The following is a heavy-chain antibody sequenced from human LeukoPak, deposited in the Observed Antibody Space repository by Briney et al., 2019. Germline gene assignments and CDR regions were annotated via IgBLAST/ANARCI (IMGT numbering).Heavy chain of an antibody. Sequence: SETLSLTCAVYGGSFSGYYWSWIRQPPGKGLEWIGYIYYSGSTNYNPSLKSRVTISVDTSKNQFSLKLSSVTAADTAVYYCARETYPYFDYWGQGTLVTVSS. J-gene: IGHJ4*02. V-gene: IGHV4-59*01. CDR3: ARETYPYFDY. D-gene: IGHD2-2*01. CDR2: IYYSGST. CDR1: GGSFSGYY.